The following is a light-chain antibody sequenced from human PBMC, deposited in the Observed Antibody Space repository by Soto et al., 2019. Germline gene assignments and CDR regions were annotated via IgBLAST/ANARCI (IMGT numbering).Light chain of an antibody. CDR1: QNIRAY. Sequence: DIQMTQSPPSLSASVGDRVTITCRASQNIRAYLNWYQQKPGKAPKLLIYAASTLQSGAPSRFSGSGSGSAFTLTISSLQPEDFATYYCQQSFTSPFFTFGPGTKVD. J-gene: IGKJ3*01. CDR2: AAS. CDR3: QQSFTSPFFT. V-gene: IGKV1-39*01.